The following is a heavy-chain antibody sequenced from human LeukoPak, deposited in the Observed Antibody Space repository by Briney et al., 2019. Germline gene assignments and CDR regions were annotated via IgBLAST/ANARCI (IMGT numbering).Heavy chain of an antibody. Sequence: SGGSLRLSCGASGFTFSSYWMSWVRQAPGKGREWVANIKQDGSEKYYVDSVKGRFTISRDNAKNSLYLQMNSLRAEDTAVYYCARDPPIAALEPWGQGTLVTVSS. CDR3: ARDPPIAALEP. V-gene: IGHV3-7*01. CDR2: IKQDGSEK. CDR1: GFTFSSYW. D-gene: IGHD6-6*01. J-gene: IGHJ5*02.